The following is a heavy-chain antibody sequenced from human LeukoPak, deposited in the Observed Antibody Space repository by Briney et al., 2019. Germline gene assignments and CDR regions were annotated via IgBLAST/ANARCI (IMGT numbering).Heavy chain of an antibody. J-gene: IGHJ4*02. CDR3: ARPLTSGIAVAGTGVDY. D-gene: IGHD6-19*01. CDR2: IWYDGSNK. V-gene: IGHV3-33*08. Sequence: GGSLRLSCAASGFTFSSYGMHWVRQAPGKGLEWVAVIWYDGSNKYYADSVKGRFTISRDNSKNTLYLQMNSLRAEDTAVYYCARPLTSGIAVAGTGVDYWGQGTLVTVSS. CDR1: GFTFSSYG.